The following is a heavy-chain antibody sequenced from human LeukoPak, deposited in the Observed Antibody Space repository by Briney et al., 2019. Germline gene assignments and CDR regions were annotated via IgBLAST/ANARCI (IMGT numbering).Heavy chain of an antibody. D-gene: IGHD6-13*01. CDR2: INPSGGST. CDR3: AREDGIAAAGSY. Sequence: GASVRVSCKSSGYTFTSYYMHWVRQAPGQGLEWMGIINPSGGSTSYAQKFQGRVTMTRDTSTSTVYMELSSLRSEDTAVYYCAREDGIAAAGSYWGQGTLVTVSS. V-gene: IGHV1-46*01. CDR1: GYTFTSYY. J-gene: IGHJ4*02.